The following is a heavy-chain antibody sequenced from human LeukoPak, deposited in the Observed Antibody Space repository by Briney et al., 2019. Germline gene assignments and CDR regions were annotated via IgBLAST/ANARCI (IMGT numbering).Heavy chain of an antibody. Sequence: PGGSLRLSCIASGFTFSTYWMSWVRQAPGKGLEWVANIKQDGSATYYVDSVKGRFTISRDNAKNSLYLQMNSLRDEDTAVYYCARHLWFGELSSLDYWSQGTLVTVSS. CDR2: IKQDGSAT. J-gene: IGHJ4*02. CDR3: ARHLWFGELSSLDY. CDR1: GFTFSTYW. V-gene: IGHV3-7*01. D-gene: IGHD3-10*01.